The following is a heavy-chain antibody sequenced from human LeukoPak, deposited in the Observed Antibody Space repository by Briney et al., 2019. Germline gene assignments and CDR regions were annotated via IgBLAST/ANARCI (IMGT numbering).Heavy chain of an antibody. V-gene: IGHV3-66*01. CDR1: GFTVSSTY. CDR2: IYTGGNT. CDR3: ATISDLLFYFDS. Sequence: GGSLRLSCAASGFTVSSTYMSWVRQTPGKGLEWVSLIYTGGNTYYADSVKGRFTLSRDNSKNTVYLQMNSLRVEDTAMYYCATISDLLFYFDSWGQGTLVTVSS. J-gene: IGHJ4*02.